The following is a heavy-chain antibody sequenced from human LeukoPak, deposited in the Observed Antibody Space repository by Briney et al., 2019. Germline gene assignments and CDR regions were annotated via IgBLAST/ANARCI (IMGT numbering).Heavy chain of an antibody. Sequence: GGSLRLSCAASGFTFSSYSMNWIRQAPGKGLEWVSYIRSSSSTIYYADSVKGRFTISRDNAKNSLYLQMNSLRAEDTAVYYCAAHYCGGDCYPHRDAFDIWGQGTMVSVSS. CDR2: IRSSSSTI. CDR3: AAHYCGGDCYPHRDAFDI. CDR1: GFTFSSYS. J-gene: IGHJ3*02. D-gene: IGHD2-21*02. V-gene: IGHV3-48*01.